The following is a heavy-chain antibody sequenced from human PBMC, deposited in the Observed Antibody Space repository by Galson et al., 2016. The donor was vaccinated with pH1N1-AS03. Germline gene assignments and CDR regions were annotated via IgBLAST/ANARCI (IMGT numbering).Heavy chain of an antibody. J-gene: IGHJ2*01. Sequence: SLRLSCAASGFTFSSYGMHWVRQAPGKGLEWVAVIRYDGSHKYYADSVKGRFTISRDNSDNTAFLQVNNLKPDDAAVYYCAKEGPVGASPNWYLDLWGRGTLVTVSP. D-gene: IGHD1-26*01. CDR2: IRYDGSHK. CDR1: GFTFSSYG. CDR3: AKEGPVGASPNWYLDL. V-gene: IGHV3-30*02.